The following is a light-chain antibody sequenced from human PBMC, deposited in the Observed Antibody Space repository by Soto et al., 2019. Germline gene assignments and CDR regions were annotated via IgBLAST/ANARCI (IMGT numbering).Light chain of an antibody. CDR1: SGYSTSA. J-gene: IGLJ3*02. CDR3: QSFGIGIQV. CDR2: INYDGTH. Sequence: QSVLTQSPSASASLGASVKLTCTLSSGYSTSAIAWHQQQSEQGPPFLMHINYDGTHSKGDAFFDCVSGSGSGAERHLTSSRLQAEDESDYYCQSFGIGIQVFGGGTKLTVL. V-gene: IGLV4-69*01.